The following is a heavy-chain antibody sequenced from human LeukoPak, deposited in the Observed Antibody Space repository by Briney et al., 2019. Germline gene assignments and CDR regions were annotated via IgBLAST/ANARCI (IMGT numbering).Heavy chain of an antibody. V-gene: IGHV4-30-4*01. Sequence: NPSETLSLTCTVSGGSISSGDYYWSWIRQPPEKGLEWIGYVYYSGSTYYNPSLKSRVTISVDTSKNQFSLKLSSVTAADTAVYYCARDGSGYSPPYWGQGTLVTVSS. J-gene: IGHJ4*02. CDR3: ARDGSGYSPPY. CDR1: GGSISSGDYY. CDR2: VYYSGST. D-gene: IGHD5-18*01.